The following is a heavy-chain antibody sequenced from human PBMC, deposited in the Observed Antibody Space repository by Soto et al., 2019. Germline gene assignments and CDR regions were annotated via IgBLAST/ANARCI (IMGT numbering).Heavy chain of an antibody. CDR1: GFTFSSYA. Sequence: GGSLRLSCAASGFTFSSYAMSWFRQAPGKGLEWVSAISGSGGSTYYADSVKGRFTISRDNSKNTLYLQMNSLRAEDTAVYYCAKCASYSSGWYYFVFWCQGTLLTVSS. D-gene: IGHD6-19*01. CDR3: AKCASYSSGWYYFVF. CDR2: ISGSGGST. J-gene: IGHJ4*02. V-gene: IGHV3-23*01.